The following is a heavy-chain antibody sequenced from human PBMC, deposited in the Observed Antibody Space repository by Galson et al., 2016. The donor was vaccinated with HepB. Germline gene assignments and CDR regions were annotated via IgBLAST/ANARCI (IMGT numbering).Heavy chain of an antibody. Sequence: LRLSCAASGFTVSSNYMNWVRQAPGKGLEWVSLVYSSGTTYYPDSVKGRFTISRDTSKNTLYLQMNNLRPDDTALYYCARDIGDGSHLTFNHWGQGTLVTVSS. CDR1: GFTVSSNY. CDR2: VYSSGTT. V-gene: IGHV3-53*01. CDR3: ARDIGDGSHLTFNH. D-gene: IGHD1-26*01. J-gene: IGHJ4*02.